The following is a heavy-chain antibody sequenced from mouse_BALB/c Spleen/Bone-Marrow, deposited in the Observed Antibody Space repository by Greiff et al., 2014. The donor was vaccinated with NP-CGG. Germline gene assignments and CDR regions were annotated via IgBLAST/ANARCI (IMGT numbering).Heavy chain of an antibody. CDR2: IYPGDGDT. J-gene: IGHJ3*01. D-gene: IGHD2-4*01. CDR3: ARGGYDYDDWFAY. V-gene: IGHV1-87*01. Sequence: LEESGAELARPGASVKLSCKASGYTFTSYWMQWVKQRPGQGLEWIGAIYPGDGDTRYTQKFKGKATLTADKSSSTAYMQLSSLASEDSAVYYCARGGYDYDDWFAYWGQGTLVTVSA. CDR1: GYTFTSYW.